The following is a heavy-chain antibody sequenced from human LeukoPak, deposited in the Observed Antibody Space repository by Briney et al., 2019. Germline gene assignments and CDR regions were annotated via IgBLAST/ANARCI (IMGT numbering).Heavy chain of an antibody. Sequence: GGSLRLSCAASGFTFSSYWMTWGRQAPGKGLEWVANIRQDGSEKNYVDSVKGRFTISRGNAKNSLYLQINSLRVEDTAVYFCMRQNRAYFFGHWGQGTLVTVSS. D-gene: IGHD3-3*01. CDR3: MRQNRAYFFGH. CDR1: GFTFSSYW. CDR2: IRQDGSEK. V-gene: IGHV3-7*01. J-gene: IGHJ1*01.